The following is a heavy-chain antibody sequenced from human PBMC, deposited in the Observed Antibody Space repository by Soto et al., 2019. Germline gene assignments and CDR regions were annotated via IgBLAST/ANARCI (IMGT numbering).Heavy chain of an antibody. V-gene: IGHV3-7*01. D-gene: IGHD3-22*01. CDR1: GFTFSSYW. Sequence: GVSLRLSCAASGFTFSSYWMSWVRQAPGKGLEWVANIKQDGSEKYYVDSVKGRFTISRDNAKNSLYLQMNSLRAEDTAVYYCARHIPVEDLTHYYDRSGRGQGGFYWGQGPLVLVTS. CDR2: IKQDGSEK. CDR3: ARHIPVEDLTHYYDRSGRGQGGFY. J-gene: IGHJ4*02.